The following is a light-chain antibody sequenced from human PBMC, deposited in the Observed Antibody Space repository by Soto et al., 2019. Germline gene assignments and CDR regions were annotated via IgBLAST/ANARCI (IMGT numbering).Light chain of an antibody. Sequence: QSALTQPASVSGSPGQSITISCTGTSSEVGGYNYVSWYQQHPGKAPKFLIYDVSNRPSGVSNRFSGSKSGNTASLTISGLQAEDEADYYCSSYTSTSTYVVFGGGTKLTVL. V-gene: IGLV2-14*01. J-gene: IGLJ2*01. CDR2: DVS. CDR3: SSYTSTSTYVV. CDR1: SSEVGGYNY.